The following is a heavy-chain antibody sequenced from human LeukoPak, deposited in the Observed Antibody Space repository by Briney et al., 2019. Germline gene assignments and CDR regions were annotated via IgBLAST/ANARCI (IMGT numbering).Heavy chain of an antibody. CDR1: GFTFSSYT. CDR3: ASMGKSYFDY. CDR2: ISGSSSFI. J-gene: IGHJ4*02. Sequence: GGSLRLSCAASGFTFSSYTMNWVRQAPGKGLEWVSSISGSSSFIYYADSVKGRFTISRDNAKNSLSLQMNSLRAEDTAVYYCASMGKSYFDYWGQGTLVTVSS. D-gene: IGHD3-10*01. V-gene: IGHV3-21*01.